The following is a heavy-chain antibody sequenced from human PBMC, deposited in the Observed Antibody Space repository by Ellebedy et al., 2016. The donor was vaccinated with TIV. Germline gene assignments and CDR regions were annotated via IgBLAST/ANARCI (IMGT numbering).Heavy chain of an antibody. J-gene: IGHJ4*02. CDR1: GFTFSNYA. CDR3: AKDRTSGDGYWVFDQ. CDR2: ISASGGNT. Sequence: GESLKISCVASGFTFSNYAMGWVRQAPGKGLEWVSTISASGGNTHYADSLKGRFTISRDNSKSMVHLQMNSLRPEDTAVYYCAKDRTSGDGYWVFDQWGQGTLVTVSS. V-gene: IGHV3-23*01. D-gene: IGHD5-18*01.